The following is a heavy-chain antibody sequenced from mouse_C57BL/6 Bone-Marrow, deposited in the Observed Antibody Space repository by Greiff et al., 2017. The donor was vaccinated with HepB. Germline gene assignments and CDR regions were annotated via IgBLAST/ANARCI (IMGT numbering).Heavy chain of an antibody. V-gene: IGHV1-54*01. D-gene: IGHD2-2*01. CDR1: GYAFTNYL. Sequence: VQLQESGAELVRPGTSVKVSCKASGYAFTNYLIEWVKQRPGQGLEWIGVINPGSGGTNYNEKFKGKATLTADKSCSTAYMQLSSLTSEDSAVYFCARWFYWYFDVWGTGTTVTVSS. CDR2: INPGSGGT. CDR3: ARWFYWYFDV. J-gene: IGHJ1*03.